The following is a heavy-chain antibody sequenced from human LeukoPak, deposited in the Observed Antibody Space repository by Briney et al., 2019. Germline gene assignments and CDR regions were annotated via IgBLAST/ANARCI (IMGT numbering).Heavy chain of an antibody. D-gene: IGHD3-10*01. Sequence: ASVKVSCKASGYTFTGYYMHWVRQAPGQGLDWMGGINPISGGTMYPQKFQGRVTMTRDTSISTAYMELSRLRSDDTAVYYCARGKVVTMVRGVIITYFDYWGQGTLVTVSS. V-gene: IGHV1-2*02. CDR1: GYTFTGYY. J-gene: IGHJ4*02. CDR2: INPISGGT. CDR3: ARGKVVTMVRGVIITYFDY.